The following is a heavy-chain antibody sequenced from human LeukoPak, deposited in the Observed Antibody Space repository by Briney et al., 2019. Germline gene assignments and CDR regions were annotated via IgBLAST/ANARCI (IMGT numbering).Heavy chain of an antibody. CDR3: AREGTY. D-gene: IGHD1-7*01. V-gene: IGHV4-61*02. J-gene: IGHJ4*02. Sequence: PSETLSLTCTVSGGSISSGSYYWSWIRQPAGKGLEWIGRIYTSGSTNYNPSLKSRVTISVDTSKNQFSLKLSSVTAADTAVYYCAREGTYWGQGTLVTVPS. CDR1: GGSISSGSYY. CDR2: IYTSGST.